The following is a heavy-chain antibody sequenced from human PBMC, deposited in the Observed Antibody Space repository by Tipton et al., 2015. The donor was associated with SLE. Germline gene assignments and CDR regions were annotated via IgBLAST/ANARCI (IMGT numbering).Heavy chain of an antibody. V-gene: IGHV3-21*01. Sequence: SLRLSCAASGFTFSPYTMNWVRQTPGKGLEWVSSISSSGSYIYYADSVKGRFSISGDNAKKSLYLQMNSLRAEDSAVYYCARGTAMVYDYWGQGTLVTVSS. D-gene: IGHD5-18*01. J-gene: IGHJ4*02. CDR2: ISSSGSYI. CDR1: GFTFSPYT. CDR3: ARGTAMVYDY.